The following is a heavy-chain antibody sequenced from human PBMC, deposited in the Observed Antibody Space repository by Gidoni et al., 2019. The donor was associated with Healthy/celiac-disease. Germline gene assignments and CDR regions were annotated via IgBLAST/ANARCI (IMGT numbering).Heavy chain of an antibody. J-gene: IGHJ4*02. CDR1: GFTFSSYG. V-gene: IGHV3-30*18. CDR2: ISYDGSNK. D-gene: IGHD5-18*01. Sequence: QVQLVESGGGVVQPGRSLRLSCAASGFTFSSYGMHWFRQAPGKGLEWVAVISYDGSNKYYADSVKGRFTISRDNSKNTLYLQMNSLRAEDTAVYYCAKGGLGGYSYGRDFDYWGQGTLVTVSS. CDR3: AKGGLGGYSYGRDFDY.